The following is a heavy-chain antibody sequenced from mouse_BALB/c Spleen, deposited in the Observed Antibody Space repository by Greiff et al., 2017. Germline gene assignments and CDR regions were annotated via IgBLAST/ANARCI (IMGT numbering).Heavy chain of an antibody. D-gene: IGHD1-1*01. Sequence: EVKLVESGGGLVQPGGSRKLSCAASGFTFSSFGMHWVRQAPEKGLEWVAYISSGSSTIYYADTVKGRFTISRDNPKNTLFLQMTSLRSEDTAMYYCAISSSSWFAYWGQGTLVTVSA. CDR2: ISSGSSTI. J-gene: IGHJ3*01. CDR1: GFTFSSFG. CDR3: AISSSSWFAY. V-gene: IGHV5-17*02.